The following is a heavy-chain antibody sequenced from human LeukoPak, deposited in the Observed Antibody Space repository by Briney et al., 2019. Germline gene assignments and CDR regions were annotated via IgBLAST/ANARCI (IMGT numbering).Heavy chain of an antibody. CDR2: INHSGST. Sequence: SETLSLTCAVYGGSFSGYYWSWIRQPPGKGLEWIGEINHSGSTNYNPSLKSRVTISVDTSKNQFSLKLSSVTAADTAVYYCARGGVDDYVWGSYRTAHNWFDPWGQGTLVTVSS. CDR1: GGSFSGYY. J-gene: IGHJ5*02. CDR3: ARGGVDDYVWGSYRTAHNWFDP. V-gene: IGHV4-34*01. D-gene: IGHD3-16*02.